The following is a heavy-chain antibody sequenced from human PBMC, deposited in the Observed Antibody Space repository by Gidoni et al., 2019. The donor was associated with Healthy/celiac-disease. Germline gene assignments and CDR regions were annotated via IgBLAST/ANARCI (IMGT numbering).Heavy chain of an antibody. J-gene: IGHJ3*02. CDR3: ARDTGVVAFDI. Sequence: QVQLVESGGGVVEPGRSRRLSCAASGVTCRSYGMHWVRQAPGQGLEWVAVIWYDGSNTYYADSVTGRFTISRDNSKNTLYLPMNSLRAEDTAVYYCARDTGVVAFDIWGQGTMVTVSS. CDR1: GVTCRSYG. V-gene: IGHV3-33*01. CDR2: IWYDGSNT. D-gene: IGHD2-15*01.